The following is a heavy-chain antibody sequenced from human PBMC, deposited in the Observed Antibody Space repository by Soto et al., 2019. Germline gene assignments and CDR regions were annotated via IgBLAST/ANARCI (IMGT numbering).Heavy chain of an antibody. J-gene: IGHJ4*02. Sequence: SVKVSFKASGGPFSNSAISLVRQAPGQGLEWMGGIIPLFGTTNYAQKFEGRVTIIADESTSTAYMELTSLRSEDTAVYYCARATLLVGVTMHEYYFEYWGQGTLVTVSS. D-gene: IGHD3-3*01. CDR3: ARATLLVGVTMHEYYFEY. CDR2: IIPLFGTT. CDR1: GGPFSNSA. V-gene: IGHV1-69*13.